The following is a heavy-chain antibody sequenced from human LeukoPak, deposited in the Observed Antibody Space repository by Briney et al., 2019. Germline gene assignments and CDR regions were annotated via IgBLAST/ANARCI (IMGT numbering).Heavy chain of an antibody. Sequence: GGSLRLSCAASGFTFDDYAMHRVRQAPGKGLEWVSGISWNSGSIGYADSVKGRFTISGGNAKNSLYLQMNSLRAEDTALYYCAKDYYYDSSAHFDYWGQGTLVTVSS. CDR1: GFTFDDYA. D-gene: IGHD3-22*01. J-gene: IGHJ4*02. V-gene: IGHV3-9*01. CDR2: ISWNSGSI. CDR3: AKDYYYDSSAHFDY.